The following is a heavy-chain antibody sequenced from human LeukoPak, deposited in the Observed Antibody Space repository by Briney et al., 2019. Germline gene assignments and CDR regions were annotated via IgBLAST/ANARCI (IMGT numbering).Heavy chain of an antibody. CDR3: AREAGGSGCLDY. V-gene: IGHV3-33*01. D-gene: IGHD6-19*01. Sequence: GGSLRLSCAASGFTFSSYGMHWVRQAPGKGLEWVAVIWYDGSNKYYADSVKGRFTISRDNSKNTLYLQMNSLRAEDTAVYYCAREAGGSGCLDYWGQGTLVTVSS. CDR2: IWYDGSNK. J-gene: IGHJ4*02. CDR1: GFTFSSYG.